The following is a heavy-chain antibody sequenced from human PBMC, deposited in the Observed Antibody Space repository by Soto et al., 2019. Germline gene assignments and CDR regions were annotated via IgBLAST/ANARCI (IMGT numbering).Heavy chain of an antibody. CDR3: ARDRGSTNFYGMDV. CDR1: GFTFSSYA. V-gene: IGHV3-30-3*01. CDR2: ISYDGNNK. Sequence: GGSLRLSCAASGFTFSSYAMHWVRQAPGKGLEWVAVISYDGNNKYYADSVKGRFTISRDNSNNTLYLQMNSPRAEDTAVYYCARDRGSTNFYGMDVWGQGTTVTVSS. J-gene: IGHJ6*02. D-gene: IGHD2-2*01.